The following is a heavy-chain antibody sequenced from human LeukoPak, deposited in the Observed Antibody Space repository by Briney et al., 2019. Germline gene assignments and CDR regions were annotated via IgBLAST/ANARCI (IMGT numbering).Heavy chain of an antibody. CDR1: GGTYSSCA. D-gene: IGHD2/OR15-2a*01. V-gene: IGHV1-69*05. Sequence: ASVKVSCKASGGTYSSCAISWVRQAPGQGLEWMGGIIPIFGTANYAQKFQGRVTITTDESTSTAYMELSSLRSEDTAVYYCARDLWPTAFDYWGQGILVTVSS. CDR3: ARDLWPTAFDY. CDR2: IIPIFGTA. J-gene: IGHJ4*02.